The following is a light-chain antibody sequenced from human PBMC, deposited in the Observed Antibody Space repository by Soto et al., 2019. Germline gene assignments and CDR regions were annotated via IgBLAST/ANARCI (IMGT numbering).Light chain of an antibody. CDR2: EVS. J-gene: IGLJ1*01. Sequence: QSVLTQPASVSGSPGQSITISCTGTSSDVGGYKYVSWYQQHPGKTPKLMIYEVSNRPSGVSNRFSGSKSGNTASLTISGLQAEDEAYYYCSSYTSSSTLVFGTGTKVT. CDR1: SSDVGGYKY. CDR3: SSYTSSSTLV. V-gene: IGLV2-14*01.